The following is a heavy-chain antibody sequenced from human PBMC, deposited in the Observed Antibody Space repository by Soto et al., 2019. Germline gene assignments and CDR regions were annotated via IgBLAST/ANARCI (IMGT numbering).Heavy chain of an antibody. CDR2: ISGSGGST. Sequence: GESLRLSCAASGFTFSSYAMSWVRQAPGKGLEWVSAISGSGGSTYYADSVKGRFTISRDNSKNTLYLQMNSLRAEDTAVYYCANYLGSSGYFGPLFDYWGQGTLVTVSS. D-gene: IGHD3-22*01. J-gene: IGHJ4*02. V-gene: IGHV3-23*01. CDR3: ANYLGSSGYFGPLFDY. CDR1: GFTFSSYA.